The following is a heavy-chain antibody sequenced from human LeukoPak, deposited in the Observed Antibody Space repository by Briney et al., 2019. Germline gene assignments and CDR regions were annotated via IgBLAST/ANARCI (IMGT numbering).Heavy chain of an antibody. CDR3: AGAPQYYDFWSDYYGFDP. Sequence: PGGSLRLSCAASGFTFSSYEMNWVRQAPGKGLEWVSYISSSGSTIYYADSVKGRFTISRDNAKNSLYLQMNSLSAEDTAVYYCAGAPQYYDFWSDYYGFDPWGQGTLVTVSS. J-gene: IGHJ5*02. CDR2: ISSSGSTI. V-gene: IGHV3-48*03. D-gene: IGHD3-3*01. CDR1: GFTFSSYE.